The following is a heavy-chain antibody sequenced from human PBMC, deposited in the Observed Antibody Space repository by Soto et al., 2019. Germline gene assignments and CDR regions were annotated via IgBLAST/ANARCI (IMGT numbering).Heavy chain of an antibody. Sequence: SETLSLTCTVSGGSISSSYWSWIRQPPGKGLEWIGYISNSGSTNYNPSLKSRITISVDTSKNQFSLKLSSVTAADTAVYYCARFYYYDTSGYPFDYWGQGMMVTVSS. D-gene: IGHD3-22*01. CDR2: ISNSGST. CDR1: GGSISSSY. CDR3: ARFYYYDTSGYPFDY. V-gene: IGHV4-59*01. J-gene: IGHJ4*02.